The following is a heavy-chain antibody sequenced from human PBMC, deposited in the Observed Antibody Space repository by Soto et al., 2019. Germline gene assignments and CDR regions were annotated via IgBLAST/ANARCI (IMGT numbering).Heavy chain of an antibody. CDR2: IFPNGGST. CDR3: ARDLNYNFYDF. D-gene: IGHD3-3*01. J-gene: IGHJ4*02. Sequence: QVQSVQSGADVKKPGASVKISCQASGYSFSDYYVHWVRQAPGRGLEWMGKIFPNGGSTSYAQRFQGRVTVTGDTSTNTVYMELSSLTSEDTAIYYCARDLNYNFYDFWGQGTLVIVSS. V-gene: IGHV1-46*01. CDR1: GYSFSDYY.